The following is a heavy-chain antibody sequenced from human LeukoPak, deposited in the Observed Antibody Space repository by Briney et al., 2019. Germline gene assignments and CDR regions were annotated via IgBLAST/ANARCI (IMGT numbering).Heavy chain of an antibody. CDR2: IYYSGST. J-gene: IGHJ6*03. CDR1: GGSISSSSYY. Sequence: PSETLSLTCTVSGGSISSSSYYWGWIRQPPGKGLEWIGSIYYSGSTYYNPSLKSRVTISVDTSKNQFSLKLSSVTAADTAVYYCARARGSLGYDYRVDYYYYMDVWGKGTTVTVSS. D-gene: IGHD5-12*01. CDR3: ARARGSLGYDYRVDYYYYMDV. V-gene: IGHV4-39*07.